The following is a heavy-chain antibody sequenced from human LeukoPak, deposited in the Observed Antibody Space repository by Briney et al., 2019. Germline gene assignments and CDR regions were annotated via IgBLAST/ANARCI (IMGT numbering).Heavy chain of an antibody. CDR1: GGSISSGDYY. D-gene: IGHD6-19*01. CDR2: IYYSGST. Sequence: NPAETLSLTCTVSGGSISSGDYYWSWIRQPPGKGLEWIGYIYYSGSTYYNPSLKSRVTISVDTSKNQFSLNLTSVTAVDTAVYYCARLGSGGWYLAYWGQGTLVTVSS. CDR3: ARLGSGGWYLAY. J-gene: IGHJ4*02. V-gene: IGHV4-30-4*01.